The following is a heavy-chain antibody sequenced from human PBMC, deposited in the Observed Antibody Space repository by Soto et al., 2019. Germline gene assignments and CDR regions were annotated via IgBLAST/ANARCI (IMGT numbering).Heavy chain of an antibody. D-gene: IGHD1-26*01. CDR3: ARVSGSYYYGKDV. V-gene: IGHV4-4*02. Sequence: PSETLSLTCAVSGGSISSSNWWSWVRQPPGKGLEWIGEIYHSGSTNYNPSLKSRVTISADKSKNQFSLKLSSVTAADTAVYYCARVSGSYYYGKDVWGQGTTVTVSS. CDR2: IYHSGST. J-gene: IGHJ6*02. CDR1: GGSISSSNW.